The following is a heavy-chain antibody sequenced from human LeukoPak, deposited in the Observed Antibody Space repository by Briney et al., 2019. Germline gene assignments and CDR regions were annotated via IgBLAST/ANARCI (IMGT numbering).Heavy chain of an antibody. Sequence: NPSETLSLTCTVSGGSFSNYFRGWIRQPPGKGLEGIGSIHYSGSTYYNPSLKSRVTISVDTSKKQFSLKLRSVTAADTAVYYCARDRYDILTGYNSFDSWGQGTLVTVSS. V-gene: IGHV4-39*07. CDR2: IHYSGST. CDR3: ARDRYDILTGYNSFDS. J-gene: IGHJ4*02. CDR1: GGSFSNYF. D-gene: IGHD3-9*01.